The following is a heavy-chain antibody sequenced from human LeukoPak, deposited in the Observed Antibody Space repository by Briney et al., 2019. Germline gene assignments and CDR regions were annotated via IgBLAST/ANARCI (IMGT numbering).Heavy chain of an antibody. CDR2: IYSGGTI. V-gene: IGHV3-53*01. J-gene: IGHJ3*01. D-gene: IGHD3-22*01. CDR1: GFSVRTNY. CDR3: VRAVHHLFYSDSSGYYGDAFDV. Sequence: GGSLRLSCAASGFSVRTNYMSWVRQAQGKGLEWVSVIYSGGTIRYADSVEGRFTISRDNSRDTLHLQMNSLRVDDTAVYYCVRAVHHLFYSDSSGYYGDAFDVWGQGTVVTVSS.